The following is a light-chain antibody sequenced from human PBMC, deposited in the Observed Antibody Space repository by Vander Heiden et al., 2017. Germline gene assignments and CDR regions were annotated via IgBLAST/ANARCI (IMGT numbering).Light chain of an antibody. J-gene: IGLJ2*01. CDR2: LNSDGSH. Sequence: QLVLTQSPSASASLGALGQLTCTLSSWHSSDAIEWHRQQPEKGPRYLMMLNSDGSHRKGDRIPDRVSDSSSGADPSLTISHPQSEAEADYYCHAWGTGIRVVFGGGTKLTVL. CDR3: HAWGTGIRVV. V-gene: IGLV4-69*01. CDR1: SWHSSDA.